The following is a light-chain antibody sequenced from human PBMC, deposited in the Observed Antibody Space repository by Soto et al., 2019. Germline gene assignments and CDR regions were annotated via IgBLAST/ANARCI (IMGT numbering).Light chain of an antibody. CDR2: EVS. CDR1: SSDVGAYNY. Sequence: QSAPTQPASVSGSPGQSITISCTGTSSDVGAYNYVSWYQQHPGKAPQLMIYEVSNRPSGVSNRFSGSKSGNTASQTTSGLKADDAADYSGNSYTSSTWVFGGGTKLTVL. CDR3: NSYTSSTWV. J-gene: IGLJ3*02. V-gene: IGLV2-14*01.